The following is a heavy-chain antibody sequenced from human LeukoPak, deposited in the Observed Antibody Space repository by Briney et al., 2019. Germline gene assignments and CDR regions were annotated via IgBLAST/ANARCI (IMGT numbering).Heavy chain of an antibody. CDR1: GSPFCTHW. D-gene: IGHD2-15*01. CDR3: ASAAGGGLNY. Sequence: GGSLRLSCTASGSPFCTHWRHSVRQGPGKGLVWVSRNNSDGSITSYADSVKGRFTITRDNAKNTVYLQMNSLRAEDTAVYYCASAAGGGLNYRGQGTLVTVSS. J-gene: IGHJ4*02. V-gene: IGHV3-74*01. CDR2: NNSDGSIT.